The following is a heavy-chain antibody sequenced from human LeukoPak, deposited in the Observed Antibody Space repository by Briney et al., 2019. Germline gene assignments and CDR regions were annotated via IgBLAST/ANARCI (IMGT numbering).Heavy chain of an antibody. J-gene: IGHJ5*02. CDR1: GYTFTSYY. V-gene: IGHV1-46*03. D-gene: IGHD3-3*01. Sequence: ASVKVSCKASGYTFTSYYMHWLRQAPGQGLEWMGIINPSGGSTSYAQKFQGRVTMTRDTSTSTVYMELSSLRSEDTAVYYCARDYEAADWFDPWGQGTLVTVSS. CDR2: INPSGGST. CDR3: ARDYEAADWFDP.